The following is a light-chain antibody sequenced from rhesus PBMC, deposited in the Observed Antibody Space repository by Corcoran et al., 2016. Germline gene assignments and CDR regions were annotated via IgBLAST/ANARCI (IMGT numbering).Light chain of an antibody. CDR3: LQGHSTPYS. CDR2: APS. CDR1: QGISNY. J-gene: IGKJ2*01. V-gene: IGKV1-36*02. Sequence: DIQMTQSPSSLSASVGDRVTITCSASQGISNYLTWYQQKPGNSPKSLFVAPSSVESGGPSRFSGRGSWTDFTITISSLQPADFAFYYCLQGHSTPYSFGQRTKVEIK.